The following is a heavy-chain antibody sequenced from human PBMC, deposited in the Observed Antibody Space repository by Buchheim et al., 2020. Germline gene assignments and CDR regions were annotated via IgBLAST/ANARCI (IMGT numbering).Heavy chain of an antibody. CDR1: GFGISIYP. J-gene: IGHJ4*02. D-gene: IGHD2-15*01. Sequence: EVQLLESGGGLVQPGGSLRLSCAASGFGISIYPLSWVRQAPGKGLEWVSAISGSGGTKYYAASVKGRFTISRDTSRNPLYLQMNSLRAEDTAVYSGAKDARDRFGGYFDDWGQGAL. CDR3: AKDARDRFGGYFDD. CDR2: ISGSGGTK. V-gene: IGHV3-23*01.